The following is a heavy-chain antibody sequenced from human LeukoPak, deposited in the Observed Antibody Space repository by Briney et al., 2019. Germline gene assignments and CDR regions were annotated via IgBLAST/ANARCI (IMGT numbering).Heavy chain of an antibody. V-gene: IGHV4-59*08. CDR3: ARQPSATAAFDI. CDR1: GGSMSSYY. Sequence: SETLSLTCAVSGGSMSSYYWSWIRQPPGRGRGGIAYIYYNGNTNYNPSFKGRVTILVDTSNNQFSLKLSSVAAADTAIYYCARQPSATAAFDIWGQGTMVTVSS. J-gene: IGHJ3*02. D-gene: IGHD5-18*01. CDR2: IYYNGNT.